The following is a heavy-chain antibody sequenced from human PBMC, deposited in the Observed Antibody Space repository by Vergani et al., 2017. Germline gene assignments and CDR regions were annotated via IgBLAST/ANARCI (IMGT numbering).Heavy chain of an antibody. V-gene: IGHV4-34*01. CDR1: GGSFSGYY. Sequence: QVQLQQWGAGLLKPSETLSLTCAVYGGSFSGYYWSWIRQPPGKGLEWIGEINHSGSTNYNPSLKRRVTISVDTSKNQFSLKLSSVTAADTAVYYCARLPFTTVTDYYYYGMDVWGQGTTVTVSS. CDR3: ARLPFTTVTDYYYYGMDV. CDR2: INHSGST. D-gene: IGHD4-17*01. J-gene: IGHJ6*02.